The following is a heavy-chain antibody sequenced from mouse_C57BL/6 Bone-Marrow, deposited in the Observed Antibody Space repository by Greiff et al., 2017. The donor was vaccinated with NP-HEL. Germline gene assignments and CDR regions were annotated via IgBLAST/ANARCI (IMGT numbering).Heavy chain of an antibody. D-gene: IGHD1-1*01. CDR3: TRAFYGSSRLYYAMDY. J-gene: IGHJ4*01. V-gene: IGHV5-9-1*02. Sequence: EVHLVESGEGLVKPGGSLKLSCAASGFTFSSYAMSWVRQTPEKRLEWVAYISSGGDYIYYADTVKGRFTISRDNARNTLYLQMSSLKSEDTAMYYCTRAFYGSSRLYYAMDYWGQGTSVTVSS. CDR2: ISSGGDYI. CDR1: GFTFSSYA.